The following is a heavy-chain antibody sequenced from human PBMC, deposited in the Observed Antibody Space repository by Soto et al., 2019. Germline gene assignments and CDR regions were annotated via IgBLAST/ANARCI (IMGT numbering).Heavy chain of an antibody. CDR1: GFTVSNNY. V-gene: IGHV3-66*01. D-gene: IGHD2-15*01. J-gene: IGHJ4*02. Sequence: EEQLVESGGDLVQPGGSLRLSCAASGFTVSNNYMSWVRQAPGKGLEWVSLIYSGGSTYYADSVKGRFTISRDSSKNTLYLQMNSLRAEDKAMYYRAAYCPKGYWGQGTLVTVSS. CDR2: IYSGGST. CDR3: AAYCPKGY.